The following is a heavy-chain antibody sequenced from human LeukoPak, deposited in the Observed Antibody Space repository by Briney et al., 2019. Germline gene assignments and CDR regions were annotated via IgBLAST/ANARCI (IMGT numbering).Heavy chain of an antibody. V-gene: IGHV1-18*01. Sequence: ASVKVSCKASGYTFTSYGISWVRQAPGQGLEWMGWISAYNGNTSYAQKLQGRVTMTTDTSTSTAYMELRSLRSDDTAVYYCARAADYYYHSHYYYMDVWGKGTTVTVSS. J-gene: IGHJ6*03. D-gene: IGHD3-22*01. CDR1: GYTFTSYG. CDR3: ARAADYYYHSHYYYMDV. CDR2: ISAYNGNT.